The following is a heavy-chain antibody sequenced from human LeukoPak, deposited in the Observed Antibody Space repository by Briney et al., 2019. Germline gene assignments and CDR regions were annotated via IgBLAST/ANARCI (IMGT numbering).Heavy chain of an antibody. V-gene: IGHV1-18*01. Sequence: ASVKVSCKASGYTFTGYGISWVRQAPGQGLEWMGWISPYDGNTDYAQKLQGSVTITTATSTTTVYMELTALTSDAPAFYNWARGMENWFDPWGQGTLVTASS. CDR1: GYTFTGYG. CDR3: ARGMENWFDP. J-gene: IGHJ5*02. CDR2: ISPYDGNT. D-gene: IGHD1-1*01.